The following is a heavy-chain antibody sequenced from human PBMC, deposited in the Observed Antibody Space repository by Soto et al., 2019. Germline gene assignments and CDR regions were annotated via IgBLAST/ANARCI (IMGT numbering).Heavy chain of an antibody. Sequence: QVQLVESGGGEVQPGRSLRLSCAASEFTFSNFGMHWVRQAPGKGLEWVAVIYYDGSNEYYADSVKGRFTISRDNSKNTLYLQMNSLRAEDTAVYYCARVDVVVAADAFDIWGQGTMVTVSS. CDR1: EFTFSNFG. D-gene: IGHD2-15*01. V-gene: IGHV3-33*01. CDR3: ARVDVVVAADAFDI. CDR2: IYYDGSNE. J-gene: IGHJ3*02.